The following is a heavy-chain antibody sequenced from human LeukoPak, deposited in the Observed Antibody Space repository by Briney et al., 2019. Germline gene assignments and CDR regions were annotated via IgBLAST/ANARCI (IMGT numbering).Heavy chain of an antibody. V-gene: IGHV4-30-2*01. CDR1: GGSISSGGYS. D-gene: IGHD3-3*01. J-gene: IGHJ4*02. CDR3: ARQGFDSWSGFLDY. Sequence: SETLSLTCAVSGGSISSGGYSWSWIRQPPGKGLEWIGYIYHSGSTYYNPSLKSRVTISVDTAKNQVSLNLTSVTAADTAVYFCARQGFDSWSGFLDYWGQGILVTVSS. CDR2: IYHSGST.